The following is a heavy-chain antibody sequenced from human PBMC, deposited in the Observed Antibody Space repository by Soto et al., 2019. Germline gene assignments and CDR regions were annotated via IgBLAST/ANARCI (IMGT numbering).Heavy chain of an antibody. V-gene: IGHV3-30-3*01. CDR2: ISYDGSKK. Sequence: PGGSLRLSCAASEFTFSTYPMHWVRQAPGKGLEWVAVISYDGSKKYYADSVKGRFTISRDKSTNTVYLQMNSLRPDDTAVYYCARVEGAVTALPNYWGLGTLVTVSS. J-gene: IGHJ4*02. CDR1: EFTFSTYP. CDR3: ARVEGAVTALPNY. D-gene: IGHD6-19*01.